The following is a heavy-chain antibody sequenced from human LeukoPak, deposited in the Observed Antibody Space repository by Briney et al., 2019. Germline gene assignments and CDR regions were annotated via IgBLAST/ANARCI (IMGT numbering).Heavy chain of an antibody. J-gene: IGHJ4*02. V-gene: IGHV4-34*01. CDR1: GGSFSGYY. CDR2: INHSGST. CDR3: ARWDYDILTGYYSADY. D-gene: IGHD3-9*01. Sequence: KPSETLSLTCAVYGGSFSGYYWSWIRQPPGKGLEWIGEINHSGSTNYNPSLKSRVTISVDTSKNQFSLKLSSVTAADTAVYYCARWDYDILTGYYSADYWGQGTLVTVSS.